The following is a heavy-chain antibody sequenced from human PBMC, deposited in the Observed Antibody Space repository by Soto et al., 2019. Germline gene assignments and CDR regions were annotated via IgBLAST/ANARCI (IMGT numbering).Heavy chain of an antibody. Sequence: QEQLVQSGSEVKKPGASVRVSCKASGYTFINHYIHWLRQAPGQGPEWMGWINPHSGDTRFAQDFQDRVTMTRDTSFNTAYMDLRRLQSDDTAVYFCATAYGYCIGSHCPERSDAFDIWGQGTMVTVSS. V-gene: IGHV1-2*02. CDR3: ATAYGYCIGSHCPERSDAFDI. CDR2: INPHSGDT. CDR1: GYTFINHY. D-gene: IGHD2-2*03. J-gene: IGHJ3*02.